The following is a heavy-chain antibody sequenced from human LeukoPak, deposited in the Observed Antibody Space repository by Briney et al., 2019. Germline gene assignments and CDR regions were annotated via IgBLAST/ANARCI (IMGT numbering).Heavy chain of an antibody. D-gene: IGHD3-9*01. V-gene: IGHV3-7*01. CDR2: IKKDGSEK. CDR1: GFTFSSYW. J-gene: IGHJ4*02. CDR3: ARVLTGRDY. Sequence: GGSLRLSCAASGFTFSSYWMSWVRQAPGKGLEWVANIKKDGSEKYFVDSVKGRFTISRDNAKNSLYLQMNSLRAEGTAVYYCARVLTGRDYWGQGTLVTVSS.